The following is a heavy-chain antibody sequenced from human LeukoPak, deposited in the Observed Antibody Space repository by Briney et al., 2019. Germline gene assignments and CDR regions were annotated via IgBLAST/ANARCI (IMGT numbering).Heavy chain of an antibody. CDR1: GYTFTSYA. J-gene: IGHJ3*02. V-gene: IGHV1-3*01. D-gene: IGHD6-13*01. CDR2: INAGNGNT. CDR3: ARGGRVAAAGYDAFDI. Sequence: ASVKVSCKASGYTFTSYAMHWVRQAPGQRLEWMGWINAGNGNTKYSQKFQGRVTNTRDTSTSTAYMELRSLRSDDTAVYYCARGGRVAAAGYDAFDIWGQGTMVTVSS.